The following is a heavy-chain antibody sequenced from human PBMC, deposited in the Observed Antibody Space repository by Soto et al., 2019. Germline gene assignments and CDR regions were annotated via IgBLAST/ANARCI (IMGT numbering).Heavy chain of an antibody. CDR2: ISYDGSNK. Sequence: GGSLRLSCAASGFTFSSYAMHWVRQAPGKGLEWVAVISYDGSNKYYADSVKGRFTISGDNSKNTLYLQMNSLRAEDTAVYYCARAPCTSCFILDYWGQGTLVTVSS. D-gene: IGHD2-2*01. J-gene: IGHJ4*02. V-gene: IGHV3-30-3*01. CDR3: ARAPCTSCFILDY. CDR1: GFTFSSYA.